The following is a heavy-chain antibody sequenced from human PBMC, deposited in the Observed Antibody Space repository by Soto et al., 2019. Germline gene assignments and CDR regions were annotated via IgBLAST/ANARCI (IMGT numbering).Heavy chain of an antibody. CDR2: IYYSGST. Sequence: PSETLSLTCTVSGGSTSSYYWSWIRQPPGKGLEWIGYIYYSGSTNYNPSLKSRVIISVDTSKNQFSLKLSSVTAADTAVYYCARYYDSSGYYDCWGQGTLVTVSS. CDR1: GGSTSSYY. D-gene: IGHD3-22*01. V-gene: IGHV4-59*01. CDR3: ARYYDSSGYYDC. J-gene: IGHJ4*02.